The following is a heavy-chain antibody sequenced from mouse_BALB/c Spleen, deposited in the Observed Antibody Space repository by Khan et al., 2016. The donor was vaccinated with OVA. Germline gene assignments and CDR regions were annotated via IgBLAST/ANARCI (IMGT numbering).Heavy chain of an antibody. J-gene: IGHJ3*01. V-gene: IGHV3-6*02. CDR2: ISYDGSN. CDR1: DYSITSGFY. Sequence: EVQLQESGPGLVKPSQSLSLTCSVTDYSITSGFYWNWIRQFPGNKLEWMGSISYDGSNHYNPSLKNRISITRDTSKNQFFLNLNSVTTEDTSTDCCARGYDGYYCAYWGQGTLGTVSA. CDR3: ARGYDGYYCAY. D-gene: IGHD2-3*01.